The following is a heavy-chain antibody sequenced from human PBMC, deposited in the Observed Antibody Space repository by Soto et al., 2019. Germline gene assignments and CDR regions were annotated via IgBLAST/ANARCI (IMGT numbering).Heavy chain of an antibody. CDR2: IYYSGST. D-gene: IGHD3-3*01. CDR3: ARYGNDFWSGYYTGFDP. V-gene: IGHV4-61*01. Sequence: PSETLSLTCTVSGGSVSSGSYCWSWIRQPPGKGLEWIGYIYYSGSTNYNPSLKSRVTISVDTSKNQFSLKLSSVTAADTAVYYCARYGNDFWSGYYTGFDPWGQGTLVTVSS. CDR1: GGSVSSGSYC. J-gene: IGHJ5*02.